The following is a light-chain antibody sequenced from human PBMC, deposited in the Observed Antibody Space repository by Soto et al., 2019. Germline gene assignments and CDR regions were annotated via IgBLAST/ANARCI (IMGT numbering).Light chain of an antibody. CDR3: QQRNNWPA. J-gene: IGKJ1*01. V-gene: IGKV3-11*01. CDR1: QGIRNY. CDR2: DAS. Sequence: EVVLTQSPATLSLSPGERATLSCRASQGIRNYLAWYQQKPGQAPRLLIYDASNRATGIPARFSGSGSGTDFTLTISSLEPEDFAVYYCQQRNNWPAFGQGTKVEIK.